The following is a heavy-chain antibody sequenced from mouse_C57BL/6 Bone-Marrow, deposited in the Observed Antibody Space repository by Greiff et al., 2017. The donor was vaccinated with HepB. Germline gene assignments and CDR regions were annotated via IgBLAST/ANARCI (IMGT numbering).Heavy chain of an antibody. CDR2: IDPENGDT. CDR3: TTGLLYYAMDY. J-gene: IGHJ4*01. CDR1: GFNIKDDY. V-gene: IGHV14-4*01. D-gene: IGHD1-1*01. Sequence: VQLQQSGAELVRPGASVKLSCTASGFNIKDDYMHWVQQRPEQGLEWIGWIDPENGDTEYASKFQGKATITADTSANTAYLQLSSLTSEDTAVYYCTTGLLYYAMDYWGQGTSVTVSS.